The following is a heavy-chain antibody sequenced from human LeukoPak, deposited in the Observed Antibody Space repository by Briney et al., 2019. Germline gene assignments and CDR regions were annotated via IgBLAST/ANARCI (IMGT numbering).Heavy chain of an antibody. Sequence: PGGSLRLSCAASGFTFSSYAMSWVRQAPGKGLEWVSAISGSGGSTYYADSVKGRFTISRDNSKNTLYLQMNSLRAEDTAVYYCARVPWASMGDTNWFDPWGQGTLVTVSS. CDR1: GFTFSSYA. CDR2: ISGSGGST. V-gene: IGHV3-23*01. CDR3: ARVPWASMGDTNWFDP. D-gene: IGHD3-16*01. J-gene: IGHJ5*02.